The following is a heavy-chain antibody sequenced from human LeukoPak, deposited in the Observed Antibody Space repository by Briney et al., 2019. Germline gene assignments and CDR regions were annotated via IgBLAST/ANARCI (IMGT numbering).Heavy chain of an antibody. D-gene: IGHD5-24*01. CDR3: ASREMATISLFY. J-gene: IGHJ4*02. V-gene: IGHV4-39*01. CDR1: GGSIRGSNY. CDR2: IYYSGST. Sequence: SETLSLTCTVSGGSIRGSNYWGWIRQPPGKGLEWIGSIYYSGSTYYNPSLKSRVTISVDTSKNQFSLKLSSVTAADTATYYCASREMATISLFYWGQGTLVTVSS.